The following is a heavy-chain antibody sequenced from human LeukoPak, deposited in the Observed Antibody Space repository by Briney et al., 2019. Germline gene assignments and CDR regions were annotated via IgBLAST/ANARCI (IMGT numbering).Heavy chain of an antibody. J-gene: IGHJ4*02. CDR3: ARDTSPTYYYDSSGYFDY. V-gene: IGHV3-30-3*01. D-gene: IGHD3-22*01. Sequence: GGSLRLSCAASGFTFSSYAMHWVRQAPGKGLEWVAVISYDGSNKYYADSVKGRFTISRDNSKNTLYLQMNSLRAEDTAVYYCARDTSPTYYYDSSGYFDYWGQGTLVTVSS. CDR1: GFTFSSYA. CDR2: ISYDGSNK.